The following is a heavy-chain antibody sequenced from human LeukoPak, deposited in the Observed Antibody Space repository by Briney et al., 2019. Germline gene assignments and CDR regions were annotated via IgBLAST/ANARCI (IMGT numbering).Heavy chain of an antibody. J-gene: IGHJ4*02. CDR2: IIPILGVA. V-gene: IGHV1-69*04. CDR3: AGPSYCTGGGCLYFFDY. CDR1: GVTLTTYG. D-gene: IGHD2-15*01. Sequence: SVKVSCKASGVTLTTYGISWLRQAPGQGLEWMGTIIPILGVANYVQKFRDRLTITADKSTSTAYMELRSLRSEDTAVYYCAGPSYCTGGGCLYFFDYWGQGTLVTVSS.